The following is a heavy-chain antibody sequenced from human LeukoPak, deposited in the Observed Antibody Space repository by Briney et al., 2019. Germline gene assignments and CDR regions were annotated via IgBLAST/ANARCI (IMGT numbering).Heavy chain of an antibody. J-gene: IGHJ4*02. CDR3: ARYCSGASCYSGLDY. Sequence: LGGSLRLSCAASGFTFNNYFMTWVRRAPGRGLEWVSTISNNGDRTYYADLVKGLFTISRDNSRNTLYLQMNSLRAGDTAVYYCARYCSGASCYSGLDYWGQGTLVTVSS. V-gene: IGHV3-23*01. D-gene: IGHD2-2*01. CDR2: ISNNGDRT. CDR1: GFTFNNYF.